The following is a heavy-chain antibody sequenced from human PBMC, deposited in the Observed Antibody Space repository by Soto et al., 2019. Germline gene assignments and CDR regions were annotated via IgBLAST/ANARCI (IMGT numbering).Heavy chain of an antibody. D-gene: IGHD2-21*02. CDR1: GFKSDSYV. J-gene: IGHJ4*02. CDR3: ANDVVLAAATDY. CDR2: ISSDGSFE. V-gene: IGHV3-30*18. Sequence: PGGSLRLSCVISGFKSDSYVIHWVRQTPGKGLQWVAAISSDGSFEHYIDSLKGRVTFSRDNSKNTLYLQMNSLRTEDTALYYCANDVVLAAATDYWGQGTLVTVSS.